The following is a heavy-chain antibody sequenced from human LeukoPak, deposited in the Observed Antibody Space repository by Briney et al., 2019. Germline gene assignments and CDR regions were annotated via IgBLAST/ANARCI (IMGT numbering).Heavy chain of an antibody. CDR1: GYTFSSYY. J-gene: IGHJ4*02. Sequence: ASVKVSCKASGYTFSSYYMHWVRQAPEQGLEWMGVINPSGGSTSYAQRFQGRVTMTRDTSTSTFYMELNSLRSEDTAMYYCARHSLPGTTPYDYWGQGTLVTVS. D-gene: IGHD1-1*01. V-gene: IGHV1-46*01. CDR3: ARHSLPGTTPYDY. CDR2: INPSGGST.